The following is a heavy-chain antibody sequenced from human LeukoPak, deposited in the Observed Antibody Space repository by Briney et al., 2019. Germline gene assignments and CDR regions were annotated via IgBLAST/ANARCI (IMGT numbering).Heavy chain of an antibody. CDR3: ARDGAIAARPSVLDY. J-gene: IGHJ4*02. D-gene: IGHD6-6*01. Sequence: NPGGSLRLSCAASGFTFSSYSMNWVRQAPGKGLEWVSSISGSSSYIYYADSVKGRFTISRDNAKNSLYLQMNSLRAEDTAVYYCARDGAIAARPSVLDYWGQGTLVTVSS. CDR1: GFTFSSYS. CDR2: ISGSSSYI. V-gene: IGHV3-21*01.